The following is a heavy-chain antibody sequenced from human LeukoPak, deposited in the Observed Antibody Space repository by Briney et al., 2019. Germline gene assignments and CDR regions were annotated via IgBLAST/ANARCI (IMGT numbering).Heavy chain of an antibody. CDR3: AREGYSSSSSWFDP. CDR2: IIPIFGTA. Sequence: SVKVSCKASGYTFTSYAISWVRQAPGQGLKWLGGIIPIFGTANYAQKFQGRVTITADESTSTAYMELSSLRSEDTAVYYCAREGYSSSSSWFDPWGQGTLVTVSS. CDR1: GYTFTSYA. J-gene: IGHJ5*02. V-gene: IGHV1-69*13. D-gene: IGHD6-13*01.